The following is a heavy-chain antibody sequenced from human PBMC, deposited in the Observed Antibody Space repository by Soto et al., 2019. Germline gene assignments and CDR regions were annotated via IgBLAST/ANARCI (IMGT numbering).Heavy chain of an antibody. CDR1: GFTFSSYA. CDR2: ISSSGSTI. V-gene: IGHV3-48*02. CDR3: ARDRNVRGTDAFDN. Sequence: GGSLRLSCAAFGFTFSSYAMTWVRQAPGKGLEWVAAISSSGSTIYYADFVKGRCTIARDNAKNSLYLKMNSMRDEDTAVYYWARDRNVRGTDAFDNWGQGTMGTVSS. J-gene: IGHJ3*02. D-gene: IGHD3-16*01.